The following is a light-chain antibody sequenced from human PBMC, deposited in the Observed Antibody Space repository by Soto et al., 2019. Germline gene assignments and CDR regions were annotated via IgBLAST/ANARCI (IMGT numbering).Light chain of an antibody. Sequence: EIVLTQSPGTLSLSPGERATLSCRASQSFSTSYLAWYQQKPGQAPRLLIYGASSSATGIPDRFSGSGSGTDFTLIISGLEPEDFAVYYCQQYGDSRTFGQGTKVEIK. CDR1: QSFSTSY. V-gene: IGKV3-20*01. CDR2: GAS. J-gene: IGKJ1*01. CDR3: QQYGDSRT.